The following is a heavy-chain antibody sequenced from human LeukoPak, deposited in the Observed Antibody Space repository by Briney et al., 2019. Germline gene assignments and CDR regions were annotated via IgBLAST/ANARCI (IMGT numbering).Heavy chain of an antibody. CDR1: GGSISSYY. Sequence: SETLSLTCTVSGGSISSYYWSWIRQPPGKGLEWIGYIYYSGSTNYNPSLKSRVTISVDTSKNQFSLRLSSVTAADTAVYYCARVRGGSSWYLGYWGQGTLVTVSS. D-gene: IGHD6-13*01. CDR2: IYYSGST. CDR3: ARVRGGSSWYLGY. J-gene: IGHJ4*02. V-gene: IGHV4-59*01.